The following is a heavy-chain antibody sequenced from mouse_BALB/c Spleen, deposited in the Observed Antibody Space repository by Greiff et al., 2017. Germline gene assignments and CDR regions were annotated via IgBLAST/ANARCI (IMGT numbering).Heavy chain of an antibody. CDR2: ISSGGST. CDR3: ARGGLYDYGEGYYAMDY. CDR1: GFTFSSYA. J-gene: IGHJ4*01. D-gene: IGHD2-4*01. V-gene: IGHV5-6-5*01. Sequence: EVKLVESGGGLVKPGGSLKLSCAASGFTFSSYAMSWVRQTPEKRLEWVASISSGGSTYYPDSVKGRVTISRDNARNILYLQMSSLRSEDTAMYYCARGGLYDYGEGYYAMDYWGQGTSVTVSS.